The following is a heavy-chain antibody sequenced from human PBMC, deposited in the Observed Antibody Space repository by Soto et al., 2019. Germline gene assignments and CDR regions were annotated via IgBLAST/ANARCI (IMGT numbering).Heavy chain of an antibody. J-gene: IGHJ4*02. CDR2: IYYSGST. CDR3: ARGNYDPYYFDY. D-gene: IGHD4-4*01. V-gene: IGHV4-31*03. Sequence: PSETLSLTCTVSGGSISSGGYYWSWIRQHPGKGLEWIGYIYYSGSTYYNPSLKSRVTISVDTSKNQFSLKLSSVTAADTAVYYCARGNYDPYYFDYWGQGTLVTVSS. CDR1: GGSISSGGYY.